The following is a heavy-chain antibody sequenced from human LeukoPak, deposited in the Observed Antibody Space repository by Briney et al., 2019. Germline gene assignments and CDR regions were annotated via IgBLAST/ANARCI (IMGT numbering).Heavy chain of an antibody. CDR3: ARYSGSRYYFDY. J-gene: IGHJ4*02. V-gene: IGHV4-59*08. CDR2: IYYSGST. Sequence: SETLSLTCSVSGGSISRYYWSWIRQPPGKGLEWIGYIYYSGSTNYNPSLKSRVTISVDTSKNQFSLKLSSVTAADTAVYYCARYSGSRYYFDYWGQGTLVTVSS. CDR1: GGSISRYY. D-gene: IGHD3-10*01.